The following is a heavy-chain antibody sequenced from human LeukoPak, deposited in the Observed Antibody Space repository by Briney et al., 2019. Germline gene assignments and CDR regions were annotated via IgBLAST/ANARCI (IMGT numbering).Heavy chain of an antibody. CDR1: GFSFSGHW. D-gene: IGHD6-6*01. V-gene: IGHV3-74*01. J-gene: IGHJ4*02. CDR3: ARGPNSNWSGLDF. CDR2: ISPTGSTT. Sequence: GGSLRLSCTASGFSFSGHWMHWARQLPGKGLDWVSRISPTGSTTSYADSVKGRFTVSRDNAKNTLYLQVNNLRAEDTAVYYCARGPNSNWSGLDFWGQGTLLTVSS.